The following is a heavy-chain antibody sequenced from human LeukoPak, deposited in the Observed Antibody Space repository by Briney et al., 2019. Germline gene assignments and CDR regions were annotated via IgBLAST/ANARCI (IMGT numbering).Heavy chain of an antibody. V-gene: IGHV4-59*01. D-gene: IGHD3/OR15-3a*01. J-gene: IGHJ4*02. CDR3: ARGGTILGLA. Sequence: SETLSLTCTVPGGSIIGYYWSWIRQPPGKGLEWIGYIYYSGTTNYNPSLKSRVTISVDTSKNQFSLKLSSVTAADTAVYYCARGGTILGLAWGQGTLVTVSS. CDR2: IYYSGTT. CDR1: GGSIIGYY.